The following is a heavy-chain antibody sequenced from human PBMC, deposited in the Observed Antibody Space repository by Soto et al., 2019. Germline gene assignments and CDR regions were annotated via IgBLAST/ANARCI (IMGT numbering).Heavy chain of an antibody. CDR1: GGSINRGHYY. J-gene: IGHJ4*02. CDR2: IYYNGTT. Sequence: QVQLQESGPGLVKPSETLSLTCSVSGGSINRGHYYWRWIRQRPGKGLDWIGHIYYNGTTYDSPSLKGRVAISPDTSKNQFSLNLTSVTAADTAIYYCARGPAVGPVDYWGQGILVTVSS. D-gene: IGHD3-16*01. CDR3: ARGPAVGPVDY. V-gene: IGHV4-31*02.